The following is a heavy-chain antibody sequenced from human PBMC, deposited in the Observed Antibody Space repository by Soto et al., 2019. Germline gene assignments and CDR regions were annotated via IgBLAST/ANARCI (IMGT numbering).Heavy chain of an antibody. Sequence: EVQLLESGGGLVQPGGSLRLSCAASGFTFSSYAMSWVRQAPGKGLEWVSAISGSGGSTYYADSVKGRFTISRDNSKNTLYLHMNSLRAEGTAVYYCAMCQPLRLTYYDFWSGYFDYWGQGTLVTVSS. V-gene: IGHV3-23*01. D-gene: IGHD3-3*01. CDR1: GFTFSSYA. CDR3: AMCQPLRLTYYDFWSGYFDY. CDR2: ISGSGGST. J-gene: IGHJ4*02.